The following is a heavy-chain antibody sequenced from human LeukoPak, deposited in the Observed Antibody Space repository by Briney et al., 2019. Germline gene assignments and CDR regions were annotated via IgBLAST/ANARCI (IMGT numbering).Heavy chain of an antibody. CDR3: ARSGDSSGYYYLFDY. CDR2: IYYSGNT. CDR1: GGSISRYY. Sequence: SETLSLTCTVSGGSISRYYWSWIRQPPGKGLEWIGYIYYSGNTNYNPSLESRVTISTDTSNDQFSLKLSSVTAADTAVYYCARSGDSSGYYYLFDYWGQGTLVTVSS. V-gene: IGHV4-59*01. J-gene: IGHJ4*02. D-gene: IGHD3-22*01.